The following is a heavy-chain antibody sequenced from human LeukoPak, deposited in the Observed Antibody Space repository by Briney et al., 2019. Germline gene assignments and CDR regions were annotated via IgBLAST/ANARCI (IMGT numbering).Heavy chain of an antibody. CDR2: ISSSSSYI. CDR3: ARDSDWDDAFDI. V-gene: IGHV3-21*01. Sequence: GGSLRLSCAASGFTFSSYSMNWVLQAPGEGLEWVLSISSSSSYIYYADSVKGRFTISRDNAKNSLYLQMNSLRAEDTAVYYCARDSDWDDAFDIWGQGTMVTVSS. CDR1: GFTFSSYS. J-gene: IGHJ3*02. D-gene: IGHD3-9*01.